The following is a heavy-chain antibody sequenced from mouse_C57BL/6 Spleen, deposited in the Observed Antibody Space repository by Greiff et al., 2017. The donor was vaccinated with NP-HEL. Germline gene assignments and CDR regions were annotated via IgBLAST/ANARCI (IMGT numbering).Heavy chain of an antibody. V-gene: IGHV3-6*01. CDR1: GYSITSGYY. J-gene: IGHJ4*01. Sequence: DVQLQESGPGLVKPSQSLSLTCSVTGYSITSGYYWNWIRQFPGNKLEWMGYISYDGSNNYNPSLKNRISITRDTSKNQFFLKLNSVTTEDTATYYCARSSSGAIDYWGQGTSVTVSS. CDR2: ISYDGSN. CDR3: ARSSSGAIDY. D-gene: IGHD1-1*01.